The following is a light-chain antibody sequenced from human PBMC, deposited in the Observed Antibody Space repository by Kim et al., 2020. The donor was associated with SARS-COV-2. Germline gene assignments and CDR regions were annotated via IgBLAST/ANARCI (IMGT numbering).Light chain of an antibody. CDR2: YDS. J-gene: IGLJ1*01. V-gene: IGLV3-21*04. CDR1: NIGTYS. CDR3: QVWDRSSDQYV. Sequence: SYELTQPPSVSAAPGMTARITCGGNNIGTYSVHWYQQKPGQAPVLVIYYDSDRPSRIPERFSGSNSGNTATLTISRVEAGDEADYYCQVWDRSSDQYVFGTGPTVTVL.